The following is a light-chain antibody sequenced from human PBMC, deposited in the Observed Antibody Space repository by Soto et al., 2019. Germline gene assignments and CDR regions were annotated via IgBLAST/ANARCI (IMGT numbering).Light chain of an antibody. CDR3: QQANSFP. CDR2: AAS. V-gene: IGKV1D-12*01. Sequence: DLQMTQSPSSVSASVGDRVTITCRASQGISSWFAWYQQKPGNAPKFLIYAASILQSGDPSRCIGIGSGTDFTLTISSLQPDEVATYYCQQANSFPLGPRPKVDVK. CDR1: QGISSW. J-gene: IGKJ3*01.